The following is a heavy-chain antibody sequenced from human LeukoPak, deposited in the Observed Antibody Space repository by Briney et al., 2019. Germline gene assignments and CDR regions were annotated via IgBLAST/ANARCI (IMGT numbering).Heavy chain of an antibody. CDR3: ARDRFGEHANWFDP. J-gene: IGHJ5*02. CDR1: GGTFSSYA. V-gene: IGHV1-69*04. CDR2: IIPILGIA. Sequence: SVKVSCKASGGTFSSYAISWVRQAPGQGLEWMGRIIPILGIANYAQKFQGRVTITADKSTRTAYMELSSLRSEDTAVYYCARDRFGEHANWFDPWGQGTLVTVSS. D-gene: IGHD3-10*01.